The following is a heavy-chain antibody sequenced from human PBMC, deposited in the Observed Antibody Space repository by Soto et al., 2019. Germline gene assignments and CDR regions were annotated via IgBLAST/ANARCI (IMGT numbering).Heavy chain of an antibody. CDR2: TYYRSKWYN. J-gene: IGHJ6*02. V-gene: IGHV6-1*01. CDR3: ARGLDYYGSGSQPWYYYYYGMDV. Sequence: PSQTLSLTCAISGDSVSSNSAAWNWIRQSPSRGLEWLGRTYYRSKWYNDYAVSVKSRITINPDTSKNQFSLQLNSVTPEDTAVYYCARGLDYYGSGSQPWYYYYYGMDVWGQGTTVTVSS. D-gene: IGHD3-10*01. CDR1: GDSVSSNSAA.